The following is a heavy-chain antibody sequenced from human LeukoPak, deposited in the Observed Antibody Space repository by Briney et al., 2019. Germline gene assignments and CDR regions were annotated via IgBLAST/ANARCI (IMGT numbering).Heavy chain of an antibody. Sequence: GASVKVSCKASGYTFTSYGISWVRQAPEQGLEWMGWISAYNGNTNYAQKLQGRVTMTTDTSTSTAYMELRSLRSDDTAVYYCARSVGKQQLVPRDYYYYYMDVWGKGTTVTVSS. CDR3: ARSVGKQQLVPRDYYYYYMDV. J-gene: IGHJ6*03. D-gene: IGHD6-13*01. V-gene: IGHV1-18*01. CDR1: GYTFTSYG. CDR2: ISAYNGNT.